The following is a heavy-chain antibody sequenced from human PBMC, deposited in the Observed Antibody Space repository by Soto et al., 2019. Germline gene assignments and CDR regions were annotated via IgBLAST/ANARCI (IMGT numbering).Heavy chain of an antibody. V-gene: IGHV3-30-3*01. CDR3: ARSSSPRGGIDY. J-gene: IGHJ4*02. Sequence: GGSLRLSCAASGFTFSSYAMHWVRQAPGKGLEWVAVISYDGSNKYYADSVKGRFTISRDNSKNTLYLQMNSLRAEDTAVYYCARSSSPRGGIDYWGQGTLVTVSS. CDR1: GFTFSSYA. CDR2: ISYDGSNK. D-gene: IGHD2-2*01.